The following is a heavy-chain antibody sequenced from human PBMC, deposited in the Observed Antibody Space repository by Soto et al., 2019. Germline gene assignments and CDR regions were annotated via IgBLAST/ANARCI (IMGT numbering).Heavy chain of an antibody. CDR3: ATDFRGGWSSGGFDP. J-gene: IGHJ5*02. Sequence: GASVKVSCKVSGYTLTELSMHWVRQAPGKGLEWMGGFDPEDGETIYAQKFQGRVTMTEDTSTDTAYMELSSLGSEDTAVYYCATDFRGGWSSGGFDPWGQGTLVTVSS. V-gene: IGHV1-24*01. CDR2: FDPEDGET. D-gene: IGHD6-19*01. CDR1: GYTLTELS.